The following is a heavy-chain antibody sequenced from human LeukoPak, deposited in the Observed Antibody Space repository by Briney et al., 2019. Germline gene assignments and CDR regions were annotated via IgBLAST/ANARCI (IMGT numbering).Heavy chain of an antibody. CDR1: GGSINNYF. Sequence: SETLSLTCSISGGSINNYFWSWIRQPAGKGLEWIGRIYSSGTTNYNPSLKSRVTMSVDTSKNQFSLILTSVTAADTAIYFCARNIRGGATYLDYWGQGTLVTVSS. D-gene: IGHD1-26*01. J-gene: IGHJ4*02. V-gene: IGHV4-4*07. CDR3: ARNIRGGATYLDY. CDR2: IYSSGTT.